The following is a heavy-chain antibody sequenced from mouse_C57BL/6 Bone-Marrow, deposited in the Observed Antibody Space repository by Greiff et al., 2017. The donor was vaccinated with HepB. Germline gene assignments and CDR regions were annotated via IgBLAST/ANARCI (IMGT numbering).Heavy chain of an antibody. CDR3: ARTDGSSHWYFDV. CDR2: IDPNSGGT. J-gene: IGHJ1*03. Sequence: QVHVKQPGAELVKPGASVKLSCKASGYTFTSYWMHWVKQRPGRGLEWIGRIDPNSGGTKYNEKFKSKATLTVDKPSSTAYMQLSSLTSEDSAVYYCARTDGSSHWYFDVWGTGTTVTVSS. D-gene: IGHD1-1*01. V-gene: IGHV1-72*01. CDR1: GYTFTSYW.